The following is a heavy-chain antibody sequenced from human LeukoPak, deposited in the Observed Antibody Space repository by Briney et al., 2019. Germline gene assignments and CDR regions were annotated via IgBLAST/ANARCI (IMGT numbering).Heavy chain of an antibody. D-gene: IGHD2-2*01. CDR1: GFTFSDYY. J-gene: IGHJ4*02. Sequence: GGSLRLSCAASGFTFSDYYMNWVRQAPGKGLEWVSSISRTTRYIYYADSVKGRFTISRDNSKNSLYLQMNSLRAEDTAVYYCAKADCSSTSCYQWGQGTLVTVSS. CDR2: ISRTTRYI. CDR3: AKADCSSTSCYQ. V-gene: IGHV3-21*01.